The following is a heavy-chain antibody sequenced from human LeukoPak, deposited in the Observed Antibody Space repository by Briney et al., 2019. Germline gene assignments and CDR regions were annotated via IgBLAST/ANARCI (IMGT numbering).Heavy chain of an antibody. J-gene: IGHJ4*02. CDR2: INYSGST. CDR1: GGSISISDYY. V-gene: IGHV4-39*07. CDR3: ARRDGNWNYFDY. D-gene: IGHD1-1*01. Sequence: SETLSLTCTVSGGSISISDYYWAWIRQPPGKGPEWIGSINYSGSTNYNPSLKSRVTISVDTSKNQFSLRLSSVTAADTAVYYCARRDGNWNYFDYWGQGTLVTVSS.